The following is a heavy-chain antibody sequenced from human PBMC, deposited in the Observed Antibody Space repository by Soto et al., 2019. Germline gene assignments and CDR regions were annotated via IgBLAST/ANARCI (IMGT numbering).Heavy chain of an antibody. CDR2: IYSGGST. V-gene: IGHV3-53*04. Sequence: GGSLRLSCAASGFTVSSNYMNWVRQAPGKGLEWVSVIYSGGSTYYADSVKGRFTISRHNSKNTLYLQMNSLRAEDTAVYYCARARTGTPLDAFDIWGQGTMVTVSS. J-gene: IGHJ3*02. D-gene: IGHD1-7*01. CDR3: ARARTGTPLDAFDI. CDR1: GFTVSSNY.